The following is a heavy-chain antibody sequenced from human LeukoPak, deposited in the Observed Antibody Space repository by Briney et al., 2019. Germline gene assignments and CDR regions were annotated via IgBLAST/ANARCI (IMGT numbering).Heavy chain of an antibody. CDR2: IRYDGGNK. CDR1: GFTFNSYA. CDR3: AKDTRTGYYIGYYFDY. V-gene: IGHV3-30*04. D-gene: IGHD3/OR15-3a*01. Sequence: GRSLRLSCAASGFTFNSYAMHWVRQAPGKGLEWVAFIRYDGGNKYHADSVKGRFTISRDNSKNTLYLQMNSLRAEDTAVYYCAKDTRTGYYIGYYFDYWGQGTLVTVSS. J-gene: IGHJ4*02.